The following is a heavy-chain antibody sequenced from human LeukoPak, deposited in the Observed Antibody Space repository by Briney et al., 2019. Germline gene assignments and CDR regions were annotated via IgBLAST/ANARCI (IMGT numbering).Heavy chain of an antibody. Sequence: GGSLRLSCAASGFTFSSYAMHWVRQAPGKGLEWVSGISWNSGSIGYADSVKGRFTISRDNAKNSLYLQMNSLRAEDMALYYCAKDDSYGSGSYYSHGAFDIWGQGTMVTVSS. J-gene: IGHJ3*02. CDR3: AKDDSYGSGSYYSHGAFDI. D-gene: IGHD3-10*01. CDR1: GFTFSSYA. CDR2: ISWNSGSI. V-gene: IGHV3-9*03.